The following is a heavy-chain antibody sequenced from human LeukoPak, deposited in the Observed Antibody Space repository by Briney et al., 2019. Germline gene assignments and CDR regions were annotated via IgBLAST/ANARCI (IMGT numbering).Heavy chain of an antibody. D-gene: IGHD2-2*01. CDR2: ISACNGNT. CDR1: GYTFTSYG. Sequence: ASVKVSCKASGYTFTSYGISWVRQAPGQGLEWMGWISACNGNTNYAQKLQGRVTMTTDTSTSTAYMELRSLRSDDTAVYYCARSATLPAAGEVYYYYGMDVWGQGTTVTVSS. J-gene: IGHJ6*02. CDR3: ARSATLPAAGEVYYYYGMDV. V-gene: IGHV1-18*01.